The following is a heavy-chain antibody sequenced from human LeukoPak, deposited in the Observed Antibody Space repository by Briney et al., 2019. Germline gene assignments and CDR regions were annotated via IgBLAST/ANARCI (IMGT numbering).Heavy chain of an antibody. CDR3: APLKSVRGVS. J-gene: IGHJ3*01. Sequence: GGSLRLSCAASGFTFDDYGMSWVRQAPGKGLEWVSSISSSSSYIYYADSVKGRFTISRDNAKNSLYLQMNSLRAEDTAVYYCAPLKSVRGVSWGQGTMVTVSS. CDR2: ISSSSSYI. D-gene: IGHD3-10*01. V-gene: IGHV3-21*01. CDR1: GFTFDDYG.